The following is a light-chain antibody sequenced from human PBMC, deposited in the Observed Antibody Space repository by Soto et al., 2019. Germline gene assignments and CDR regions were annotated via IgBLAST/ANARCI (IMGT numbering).Light chain of an antibody. V-gene: IGLV3-21*04. CDR1: NIGSKS. CDR2: YDN. J-gene: IGLJ2*01. CDR3: QVWDSSSDHVV. Sequence: SYELTLPPSVSVAPGKTARITCGGNNIGSKSVHWYQQKPGQAPVLVIYYDNDRPSGIPERFSGSNSGNTATLTISRVEAGDEADYYCQVWDSSSDHVVFGGGTKLTVL.